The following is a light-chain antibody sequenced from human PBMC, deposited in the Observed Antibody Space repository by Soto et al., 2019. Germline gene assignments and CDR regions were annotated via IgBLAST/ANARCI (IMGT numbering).Light chain of an antibody. J-gene: IGKJ1*01. CDR1: QSVSSY. CDR2: DAS. CDR3: QQRSNWPPWT. V-gene: IGKV3-11*01. Sequence: EIVLTQSPATPSLSPGERATLSCRASQSVSSYLAWYQQKPGQAPRLLIYDASNRATGIPARFSGSGSGTDFTLTISSLEPEDFAVYYCQQRSNWPPWTFGQGPRWIS.